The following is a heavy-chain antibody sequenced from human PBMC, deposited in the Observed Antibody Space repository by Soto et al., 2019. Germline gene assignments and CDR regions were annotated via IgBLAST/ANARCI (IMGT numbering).Heavy chain of an antibody. Sequence: SETLSLTCAVSGGSISSSNWWSWVRQPPGKGLEWVGEIYHSGSTNYNPSLKSRFTISVDKSKNQFSLKLSSVTAADTAVYYCARGSGILTGYYFDYWGQGTLVTVSS. CDR3: ARGSGILTGYYFDY. CDR1: GGSISSSNW. J-gene: IGHJ4*02. D-gene: IGHD3-9*01. V-gene: IGHV4-4*02. CDR2: IYHSGST.